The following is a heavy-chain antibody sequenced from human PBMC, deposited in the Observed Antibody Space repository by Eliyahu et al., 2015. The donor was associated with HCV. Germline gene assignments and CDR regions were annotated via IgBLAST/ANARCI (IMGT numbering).Heavy chain of an antibody. CDR3: ARRGEGDYGDYSWYFDV. J-gene: IGHJ2*01. V-gene: IGHV4-59*08. CDR2: IYYSGGT. D-gene: IGHD4-17*01. CDR1: GGSMTNYY. Sequence: QVQLQESGPGLVKPSETLSLTCXVSGGSMTNYYWSWIRQPPGKGLESVGFIYYSGGTSYNPSLRSRVSISVDTSKNQFSLTLSSVTAADTAVYYCARRGEGDYGDYSWYFDVWGPGTLVTVSS.